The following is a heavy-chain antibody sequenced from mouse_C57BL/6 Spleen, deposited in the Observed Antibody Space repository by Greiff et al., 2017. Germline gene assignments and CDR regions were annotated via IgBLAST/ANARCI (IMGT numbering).Heavy chain of an antibody. J-gene: IGHJ1*03. CDR3: ARRTVVATHWYFEV. D-gene: IGHD1-1*01. Sequence: EVHLVESGGGLVKPGGSLKLSCAASGFTFSDYGMHWVRQAPEKGLEWVAYISSGSSTIYYADTVKGRFTISRDNAKNTLFLQMTSLRSEDTAMYYCARRTVVATHWYFEVWGTGTTVTVSA. CDR1: GFTFSDYG. V-gene: IGHV5-17*01. CDR2: ISSGSSTI.